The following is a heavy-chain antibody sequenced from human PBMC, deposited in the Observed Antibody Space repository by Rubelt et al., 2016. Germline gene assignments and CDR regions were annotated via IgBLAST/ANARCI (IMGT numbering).Heavy chain of an antibody. CDR3: ARTTYYSSTGDY. V-gene: IGHV4-59*08. CDR1: GGSISSYY. D-gene: IGHD6-13*01. J-gene: IGHJ4*02. CDR2: IYHSGST. Sequence: ETLSLTCTVSGGSISSYYWSWIRQPPGKGLEWIGSIYHSGSTYYNPSLKSRVTISVDTSKNQFSLKLSSVTAADTAVYYCARTTYYSSTGDYWGQGTLVTVSS.